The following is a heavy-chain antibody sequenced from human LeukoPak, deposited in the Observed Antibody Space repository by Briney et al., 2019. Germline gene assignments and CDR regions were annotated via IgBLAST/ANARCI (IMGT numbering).Heavy chain of an antibody. V-gene: IGHV3-7*01. D-gene: IGHD3-10*01. J-gene: IGHJ3*02. CDR2: IKQDGSEK. CDR3: ARPRGIGDAFDI. CDR1: GFTFSSYA. Sequence: GGSLRLSCVASGFTFSSYAMSWVRQAPGKGLEWVANIKQDGSEKYYVDSVKGRLTISRDNAKNSLYLQMNSLRAEDTAVYYCARPRGIGDAFDIWGQGTMVTVSS.